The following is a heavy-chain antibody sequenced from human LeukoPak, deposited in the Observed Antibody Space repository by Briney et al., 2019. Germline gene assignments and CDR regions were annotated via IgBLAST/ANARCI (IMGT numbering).Heavy chain of an antibody. D-gene: IGHD1-26*01. CDR3: ARGRGGSYYRGIAYFDY. CDR2: INHSGST. CDR1: GGSISSSSYY. Sequence: SETLSLTCTVSGGSISSSSYYWSWIRQPPGKGLEWIGEINHSGSTNSNPSLKSRVTISVDTSKNQFSLKLSSVTAADTAVYYCARGRGGSYYRGIAYFDYWGQGTLVTVSS. V-gene: IGHV4-39*07. J-gene: IGHJ4*02.